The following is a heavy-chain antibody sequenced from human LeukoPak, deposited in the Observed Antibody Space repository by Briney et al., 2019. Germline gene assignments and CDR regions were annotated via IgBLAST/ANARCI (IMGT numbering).Heavy chain of an antibody. V-gene: IGHV3-21*01. CDR3: ARDLHYGSGNV. CDR1: GFTFSSYS. CDR2: ISSSSYI. D-gene: IGHD3-10*01. J-gene: IGHJ4*02. Sequence: GGSLRLSCAASGFTFSSYSMNWVRQAPGKGLEWVSSISSSSYIYYADSVKGRFTISRDNAKNSLYLQMNSLRAEDMAVYYCARDLHYGSGNVWGQGTLVTVSS.